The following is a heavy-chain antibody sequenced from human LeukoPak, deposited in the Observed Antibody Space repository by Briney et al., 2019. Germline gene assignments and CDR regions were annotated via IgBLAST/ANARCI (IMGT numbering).Heavy chain of an antibody. CDR1: GYSFTSYW. V-gene: IGHV1-69*06. CDR2: IIPIFGTA. Sequence: KISCKGSGYSFTSYWIGWVRQAPGQGLEWMGGIIPIFGTANYAQKFQGRVTITADKSTSTAYMELSSLRSEDTAVYYCARDRGYYYGSGSYYSFLFDYWGQGTLVTVSS. J-gene: IGHJ4*02. D-gene: IGHD3-10*01. CDR3: ARDRGYYYGSGSYYSFLFDY.